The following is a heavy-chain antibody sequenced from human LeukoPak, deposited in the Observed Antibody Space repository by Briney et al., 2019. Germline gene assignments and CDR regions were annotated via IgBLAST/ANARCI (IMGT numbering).Heavy chain of an antibody. D-gene: IGHD3-3*01. J-gene: IGHJ3*01. CDR1: GFMLSRYS. CDR3: TRGFWSGYDDSFDL. V-gene: IGHV3-48*02. CDR2: ITGAGDRM. Sequence: QAGGSLRLSCAASGFMLSRYSMNWVRQAPGRGPEWISYITGAGDRMLYADSEKGRYTVSRDNAKNSLYLEMKSLRDEDTALYYCTRGFWSGYDDSFDLWGQGTKVTVSS.